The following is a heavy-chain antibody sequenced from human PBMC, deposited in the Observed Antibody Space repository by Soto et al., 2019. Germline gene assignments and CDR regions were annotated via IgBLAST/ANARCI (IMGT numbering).Heavy chain of an antibody. D-gene: IGHD5-18*01. Sequence: SGGSLRLSCAASGFTFSSYAMSWVRQAPGKGLEWVSSINIVGGATNFADSVKGRFTISRDDSKNTVYLQMNSLRAEDTAVYYCARDPRTATNFLDYYYMDVWGKGTTVTVSS. V-gene: IGHV3-23*01. CDR1: GFTFSSYA. CDR3: ARDPRTATNFLDYYYMDV. J-gene: IGHJ6*03. CDR2: INIVGGAT.